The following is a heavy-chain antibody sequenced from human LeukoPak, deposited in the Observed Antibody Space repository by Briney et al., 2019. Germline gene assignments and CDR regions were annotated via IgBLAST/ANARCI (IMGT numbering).Heavy chain of an antibody. CDR3: ASYGDFSHNLDY. V-gene: IGHV1-2*02. Sequence: ASVKVSCKASRYTFSGYYVHWVRQAPGQGLEWMGWINANSGVTNYAQNFQGRVTMTRDTSISTAYMELSSLRSDDTAVYYCASYGDFSHNLDYWGQGTLVTVSS. D-gene: IGHD4-17*01. CDR2: INANSGVT. CDR1: RYTFSGYY. J-gene: IGHJ4*02.